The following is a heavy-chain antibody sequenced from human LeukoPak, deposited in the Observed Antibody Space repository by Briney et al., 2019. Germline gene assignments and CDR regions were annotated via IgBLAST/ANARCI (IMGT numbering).Heavy chain of an antibody. CDR3: ARDRGYYGSGSYYDAFDI. CDR2: ISYDGSNK. V-gene: IGHV3-30-3*01. Sequence: GGSPRLSCAASGFTFSSYAMHWVRQAPGKGLEWVAVISYDGSNKYYADSVKGRFTISRDNSKNTLYLQMNSLRAEDTAVYYCARDRGYYGSGSYYDAFDIWGQGTMVTVSS. CDR1: GFTFSSYA. D-gene: IGHD3-10*01. J-gene: IGHJ3*02.